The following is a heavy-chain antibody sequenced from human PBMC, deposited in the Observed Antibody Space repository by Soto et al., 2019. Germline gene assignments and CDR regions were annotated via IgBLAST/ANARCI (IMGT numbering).Heavy chain of an antibody. Sequence: QVQLVESGGGLVKPGGSLRLSCAASGFTFSDYYMSWIRQAPGKGLEWVSYISSSSSYTNYADSVKGRFTISRDNAKNSLYLQMNSLRAEDTAVYYCASSFGPRPLPPDYWGQGTLVTVSS. J-gene: IGHJ4*02. CDR2: ISSSSSYT. CDR1: GFTFSDYY. V-gene: IGHV3-11*06. CDR3: ASSFGPRPLPPDY. D-gene: IGHD3-10*01.